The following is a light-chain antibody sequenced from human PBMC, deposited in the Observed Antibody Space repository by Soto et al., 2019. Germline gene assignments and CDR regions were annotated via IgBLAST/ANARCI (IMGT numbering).Light chain of an antibody. V-gene: IGKV3D-20*02. J-gene: IGKJ5*01. CDR2: DAY. CDR1: QSVSSSY. CDR3: QQRHMWPIT. Sequence: EIVMTQSPGTLSLSPGERATLSCRASQSVSSSYLAWYQQKPGQAPRLLIYDAYNRATGIPPRFSGSGSGTDFTLTISSLEPEDSEVYYCQQRHMWPITFGQGTRLEIK.